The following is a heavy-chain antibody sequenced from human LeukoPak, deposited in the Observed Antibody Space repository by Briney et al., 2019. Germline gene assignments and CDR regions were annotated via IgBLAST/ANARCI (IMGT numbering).Heavy chain of an antibody. CDR2: IYTSGNT. V-gene: IGHV4-4*07. CDR1: GGSISSYY. J-gene: IGHJ6*03. CDR3: ARVLVGANYYYYYMDV. Sequence: SETLSLTCTVSGGSISSYYWSWIRQPAGKELEWIGRIYTSGNTNYNPSLKSRVTISVDKSKNQFSLKLSSVTAADTAVYYCARVLVGANYYYYYMDVWGKGTTVTVSS. D-gene: IGHD1-26*01.